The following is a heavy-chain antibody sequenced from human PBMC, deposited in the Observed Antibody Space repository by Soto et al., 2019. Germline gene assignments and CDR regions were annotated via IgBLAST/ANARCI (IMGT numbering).Heavy chain of an antibody. Sequence: QVQLMQSGPEVKTPGSSVKVSCRASGGSFRRHAISWVRQAPGQGLERMGGIIPVFDTANYAPKFQGRFTVTAEESTKTVYMDLTSLTSEDTAVYYCARDPAPTVTTLGYGLDVWGPGTTVTV. V-gene: IGHV1-69*01. CDR3: ARDPAPTVTTLGYGLDV. J-gene: IGHJ6*01. CDR2: IIPVFDTA. CDR1: GGSFRRHA. D-gene: IGHD4-17*01.